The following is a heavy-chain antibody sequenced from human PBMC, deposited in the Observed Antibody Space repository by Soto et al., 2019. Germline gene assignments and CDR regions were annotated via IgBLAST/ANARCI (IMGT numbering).Heavy chain of an antibody. CDR1: GGSVTSRTYY. Sequence: PSETLSLTCTVSGGSVTSRTYYWIWIRQHPGKGLEWIGYIYYSGSTYYNPSLKSRVTISVDTSKNQFSLKLSSVTAADTAMYYCARVSDTYYYFGMDVWGQGTTVTVSS. CDR2: IYYSGST. CDR3: ARVSDTYYYFGMDV. V-gene: IGHV4-31*03. J-gene: IGHJ6*02.